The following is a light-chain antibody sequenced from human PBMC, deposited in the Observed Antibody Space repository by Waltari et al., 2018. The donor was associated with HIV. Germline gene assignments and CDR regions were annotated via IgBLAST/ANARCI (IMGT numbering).Light chain of an antibody. CDR2: EGS. J-gene: IGLJ3*02. CDR1: SSDVGSYNL. CDR3: CSYAGSSTWV. V-gene: IGLV2-23*01. Sequence: QSALTQPASVSGSPGQSITISCTGTSSDVGSYNLVSWYQQHPGKAPKLMIYEGSKRPSCVSHRYSGSKSGNTASLTISGLQAEDAADYYCCSYAGSSTWVFGGGTKLTVL.